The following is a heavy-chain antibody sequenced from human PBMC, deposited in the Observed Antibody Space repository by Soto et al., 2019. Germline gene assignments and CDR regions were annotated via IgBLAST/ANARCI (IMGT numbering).Heavy chain of an antibody. Sequence: PSEPLSLTCAVSGGFLSESYWTWIRQPPGKGLEWIGEINHVGGTNYNPSLKSRVTMSVDTSQNQFSLRLISVTAADTAMYFCVRIRYQLPSSVLWLDPWGQGTPVTVFS. J-gene: IGHJ5*02. V-gene: IGHV4-34*01. CDR1: GGFLSESY. CDR2: INHVGGT. CDR3: VRIRYQLPSSVLWLDP. D-gene: IGHD3-16*01.